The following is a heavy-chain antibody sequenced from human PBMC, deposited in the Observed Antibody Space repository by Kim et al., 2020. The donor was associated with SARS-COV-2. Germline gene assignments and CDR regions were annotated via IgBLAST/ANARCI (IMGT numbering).Heavy chain of an antibody. V-gene: IGHV3-23*01. Sequence: GGSLRLSCAASGFTFSGYAMSWVRQAPGKGLEWVSTISGSGSSIYYTDSVKGRFTISRDNSKNTLYLQMNSLRADDTAVYYCAKDLAGYDLKIDYWGQGTLVSVSS. J-gene: IGHJ4*02. D-gene: IGHD5-12*01. CDR2: ISGSGSSI. CDR3: AKDLAGYDLKIDY. CDR1: GFTFSGYA.